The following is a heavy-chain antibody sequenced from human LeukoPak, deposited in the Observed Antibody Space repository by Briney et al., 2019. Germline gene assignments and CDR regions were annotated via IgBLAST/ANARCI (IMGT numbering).Heavy chain of an antibody. D-gene: IGHD6-19*01. J-gene: IGHJ6*02. Sequence: GGSLRLSCAASGFTFSSYAMNWVRQAPGKGLEWVSACGTDGDTYYADSVRGRFTISRDNSKNTLYLQMNSLRAEDTAVYYCAREPGSGWYFYYYYGMDVWGQGTTVSVSS. CDR3: AREPGSGWYFYYYYGMDV. V-gene: IGHV3-23*01. CDR1: GFTFSSYA. CDR2: CGTDGDT.